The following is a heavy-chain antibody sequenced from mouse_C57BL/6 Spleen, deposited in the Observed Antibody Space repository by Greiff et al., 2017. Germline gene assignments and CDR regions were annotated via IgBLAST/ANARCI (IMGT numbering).Heavy chain of an antibody. V-gene: IGHV5-6*01. CDR2: ISSGGSYT. Sequence: EVKLQESGGDLVKPGGSLKLSCAASGFTFSSYGMSWVRQTPDKRLEWVATISSGGSYTYYPDSVKGRFTISRDNAKNTLYLQMSSLKSEDTDMYNCARQYYGNYEYYFDYWGQGTTLTVSS. J-gene: IGHJ2*01. D-gene: IGHD2-1*01. CDR1: GFTFSSYG. CDR3: ARQYYGNYEYYFDY.